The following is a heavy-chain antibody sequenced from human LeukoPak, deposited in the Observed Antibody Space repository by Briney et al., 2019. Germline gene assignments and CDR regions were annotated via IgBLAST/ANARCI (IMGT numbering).Heavy chain of an antibody. J-gene: IGHJ4*02. Sequence: GGSLRPSCAASGFTFSSYGMHWVRQAPGKGLEWVAFIRFDGSNKYYADSVKGRFTIFRDISKNTLYLQMNSLGAEDTAVYYCAKGYSYFDFWGQGTLVTVSS. D-gene: IGHD1-1*01. V-gene: IGHV3-30*02. CDR1: GFTFSSYG. CDR2: IRFDGSNK. CDR3: AKGYSYFDF.